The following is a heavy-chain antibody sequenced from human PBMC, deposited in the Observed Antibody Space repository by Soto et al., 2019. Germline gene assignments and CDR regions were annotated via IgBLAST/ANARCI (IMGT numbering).Heavy chain of an antibody. D-gene: IGHD3-3*01. J-gene: IGHJ6*03. Sequence: QVQLQESGPGLVKPSETLSLTCTVSGGSISSYYWSWIRQPPGKGLERIGYIYYSGSTNYNPSLISRVTISVDTSKTPFSLKLSSVTAADTAVYYCARRVWSGYSAYYYMDVWGKGTTVTVSS. CDR1: GGSISSYY. CDR2: IYYSGST. V-gene: IGHV4-59*01. CDR3: ARRVWSGYSAYYYMDV.